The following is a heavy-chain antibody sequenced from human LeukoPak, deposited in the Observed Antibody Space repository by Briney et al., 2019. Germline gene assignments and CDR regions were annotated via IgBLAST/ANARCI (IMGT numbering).Heavy chain of an antibody. CDR1: GFTFSSYA. CDR3: ARARGYYDSSGLDY. J-gene: IGHJ4*02. Sequence: PGGSLRLSCAASGFTFSSYAMHWVRQAPGKGVEWVAVISYDGSNKYYADSVKGRFTISRDNSKNTLYLQMNSLRAEDTAVYYCARARGYYDSSGLDYWGQGTLVTVSS. V-gene: IGHV3-30*04. D-gene: IGHD3-22*01. CDR2: ISYDGSNK.